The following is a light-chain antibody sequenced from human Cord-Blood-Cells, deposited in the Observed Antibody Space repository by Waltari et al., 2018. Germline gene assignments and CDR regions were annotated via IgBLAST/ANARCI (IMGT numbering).Light chain of an antibody. Sequence: DIQMTQSPSSLSASVGDRVTITCRTSHGLRNDLRWYQQKPGKAPKRLSYAASSLQSGVPSRFGGSGSGTEFTLTISSLQPEDFATECCLQPNSYPLTCGGGTKVEIK. CDR3: LQPNSYPLT. CDR2: AAS. V-gene: IGKV1-17*01. CDR1: HGLRND. J-gene: IGKJ4*01.